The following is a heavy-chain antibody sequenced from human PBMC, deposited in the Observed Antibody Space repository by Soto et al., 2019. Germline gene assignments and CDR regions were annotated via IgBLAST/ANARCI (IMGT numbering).Heavy chain of an antibody. CDR2: INHSGST. D-gene: IGHD3-3*01. Sequence: QVQLQQWGAGLLKPSETLSLTCAVYGGSFSGYYWSWIRQPPGKGLEWIGEINHSGSTNYNPSLNRRVTIAGDTSKNQFSLKLSCVAAADTVVYYCARVPKRITVFGVVTPGYYFAYWGQGTLVTVSS. J-gene: IGHJ4*02. V-gene: IGHV4-34*01. CDR1: GGSFSGYY. CDR3: ARVPKRITVFGVVTPGYYFAY.